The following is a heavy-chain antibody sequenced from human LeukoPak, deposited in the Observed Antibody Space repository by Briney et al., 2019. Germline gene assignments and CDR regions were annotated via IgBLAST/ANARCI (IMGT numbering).Heavy chain of an antibody. CDR1: GVIVSNHY. CDR2: MYSNGNI. D-gene: IGHD4-23*01. J-gene: IGHJ4*02. CDR3: ARYSGDYGGNIYFFDY. Sequence: GGSLRLSCAASGVIVSNHYMGWVRQAPGKGLDWVSVMYSNGNIHYGDSVQGRFTISRDNSKNTLYLQMNSVRAEDTAVYYCARYSGDYGGNIYFFDYWGQGTLVTVSS. V-gene: IGHV3-53*01.